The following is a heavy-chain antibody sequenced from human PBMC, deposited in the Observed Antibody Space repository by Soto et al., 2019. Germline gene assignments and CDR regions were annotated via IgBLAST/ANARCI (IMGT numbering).Heavy chain of an antibody. D-gene: IGHD3-3*01. Sequence: SETLCLTCAVYGGAFSGYSWTWLRQPPGKGLEWIGETNHSGTTDYNPALKSRVTMSADTSKNQFSLRMTSVTAADTAVYYCARARFDSWSHIYYGLDVWGQGTTVTVSS. CDR2: TNHSGTT. CDR1: GGAFSGYS. J-gene: IGHJ6*02. CDR3: ARARFDSWSHIYYGLDV. V-gene: IGHV4-34*01.